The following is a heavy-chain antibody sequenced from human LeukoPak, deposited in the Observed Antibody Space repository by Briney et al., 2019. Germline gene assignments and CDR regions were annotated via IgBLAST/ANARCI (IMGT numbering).Heavy chain of an antibody. J-gene: IGHJ4*02. CDR3: TPIVGGY. D-gene: IGHD1-26*01. Sequence: KTGGSLRLSCAASGFTFSNAWMTWVRQAPGKGLEWVGRIRSKTDGGTADYAAPVKGRFTISRDDSENTLYLQMNSLKTEDTAVYYCTPIVGGYWGQGTLVTVSS. CDR1: GFTFSNAW. CDR2: IRSKTDGGTA. V-gene: IGHV3-15*01.